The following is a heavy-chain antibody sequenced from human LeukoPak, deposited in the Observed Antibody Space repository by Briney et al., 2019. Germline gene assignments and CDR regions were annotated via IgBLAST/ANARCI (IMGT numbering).Heavy chain of an antibody. J-gene: IGHJ5*02. D-gene: IGHD2-15*01. CDR3: ARARYCSGGSCSQFWFDP. Sequence: PSQTLSLICTVSGGSISSGGYYWSWIRQHPGKGLEWIGYIYYSGSTYYNPSLKSRLTISVDTSKNQFSLKLSSVIAADTAVYYCARARYCSGGSCSQFWFDPWGQGTLVTVSS. V-gene: IGHV4-31*03. CDR2: IYYSGST. CDR1: GGSISSGGYY.